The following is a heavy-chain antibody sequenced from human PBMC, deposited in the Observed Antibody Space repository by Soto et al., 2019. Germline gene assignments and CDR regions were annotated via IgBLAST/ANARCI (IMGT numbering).Heavy chain of an antibody. CDR1: GFTFTRYS. V-gene: IGHV3-21*06. CDR2: ISSTTNYI. J-gene: IGHJ4*02. CDR3: ARESEDLTSNFDY. Sequence: GGSLRLSCAASGFTFTRYSMNWVRQAPGKGLEWVSSISSTTNYIYYGDSMKGRFTISRDNARNSLYLEMNSLRAEDTAVYYCARESEDLTSNFDYWGQGTLVTVS.